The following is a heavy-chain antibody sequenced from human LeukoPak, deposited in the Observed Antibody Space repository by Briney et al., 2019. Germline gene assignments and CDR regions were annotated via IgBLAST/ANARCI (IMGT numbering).Heavy chain of an antibody. Sequence: ASVKVSXKASGYTFTSYGISWMRQAPGQGLEWMGWISAYNGNTNYAQKLQGRVTMTTDTSTSTAYMELRSLRSDDTAVYYCARVGSSADRYYFDYWGQGTLVTVSS. V-gene: IGHV1-18*01. CDR2: ISAYNGNT. D-gene: IGHD6-25*01. CDR1: GYTFTSYG. J-gene: IGHJ4*02. CDR3: ARVGSSADRYYFDY.